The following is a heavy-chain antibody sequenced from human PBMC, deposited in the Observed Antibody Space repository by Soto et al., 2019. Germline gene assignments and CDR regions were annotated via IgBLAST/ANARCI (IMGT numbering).Heavy chain of an antibody. V-gene: IGHV4-59*01. CDR3: ARAYGGYADY. J-gene: IGHJ4*02. CDR1: GGSISSYY. Sequence: SETLSLTCTVAGGSISSYYLSWIRQPPGKGLEWIGYIYYSGSTNYNPSLKSRVTISVDTSKNQFSLKLSSVTAADTAVYYCARAYGGYADYWGQGALVTVSS. D-gene: IGHD5-12*01. CDR2: IYYSGST.